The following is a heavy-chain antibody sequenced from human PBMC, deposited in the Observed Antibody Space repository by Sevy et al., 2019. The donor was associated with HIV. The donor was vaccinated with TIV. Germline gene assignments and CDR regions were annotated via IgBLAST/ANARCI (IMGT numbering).Heavy chain of an antibody. J-gene: IGHJ4*02. Sequence: GGSLRLSCSASGFTFSSYALLWVRQAPGKGLEWVSLISYDGRNKYYSDSVKGRFAIPRDESKTTLFLQMESLRTEDMAIYYCARVGVSYCTDDCYHRFDYWGRGTLVTVSS. CDR2: ISYDGRNK. CDR1: GFTFSSYA. D-gene: IGHD2-21*02. CDR3: ARVGVSYCTDDCYHRFDY. V-gene: IGHV3-30*09.